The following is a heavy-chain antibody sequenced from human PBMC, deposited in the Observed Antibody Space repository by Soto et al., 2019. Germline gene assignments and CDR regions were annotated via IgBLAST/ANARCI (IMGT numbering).Heavy chain of an antibody. CDR1: GGSISSGDYY. D-gene: IGHD3-10*01. CDR3: ARGGDTMVRGVIIFYYYGMDV. J-gene: IGHJ6*02. V-gene: IGHV4-30-4*01. Sequence: PSETLSLTCTVSGGSISSGDYYWSWIRQPPGKGLEWIGYIYYSGSTYYNPSLKSRVTISVDTSNNQFSLKLSSVTAADTAVYYCARGGDTMVRGVIIFYYYGMDVWGQGTTVTVSS. CDR2: IYYSGST.